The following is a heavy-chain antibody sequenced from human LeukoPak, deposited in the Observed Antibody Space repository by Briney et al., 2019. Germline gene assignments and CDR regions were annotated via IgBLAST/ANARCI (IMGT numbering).Heavy chain of an antibody. V-gene: IGHV3-64*01. CDR1: GFTFSSYA. J-gene: IGHJ4*02. D-gene: IGHD1-26*01. CDR2: ISSNGGST. CDR3: AREDVGATTGGLDY. Sequence: GGSLRLSCAASGFTFSSYAMHWVRQAPGKGLEYVSAISSNGGSTYYANSVKGRFTISRDNSKNTLYLQMGSLRAEDMAVYYCAREDVGATTGGLDYWGQGTLVTVSS.